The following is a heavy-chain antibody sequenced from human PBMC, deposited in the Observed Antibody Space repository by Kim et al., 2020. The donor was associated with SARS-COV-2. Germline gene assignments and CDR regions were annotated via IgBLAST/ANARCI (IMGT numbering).Heavy chain of an antibody. CDR1: GFTFDDYA. CDR2: ISWNSGSI. Sequence: GGSLRLSCAASGFTFDDYAMHWVRQAPGKGLEWVSGISWNSGSIGYADSVKGRFTISRDNAKNSLYLQMNSLRAEDTALYYCAKAAMVRGVMPGAFDIWGQGTMVTVSS. D-gene: IGHD3-10*01. J-gene: IGHJ3*02. V-gene: IGHV3-9*01. CDR3: AKAAMVRGVMPGAFDI.